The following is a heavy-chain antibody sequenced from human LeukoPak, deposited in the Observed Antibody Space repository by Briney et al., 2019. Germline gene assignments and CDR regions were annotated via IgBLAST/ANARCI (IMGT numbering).Heavy chain of an antibody. CDR2: IIPIFGTA. CDR1: GGTFSSYA. J-gene: IGHJ4*02. V-gene: IGHV1-69*05. CDR3: ARDGSSGSFDY. Sequence: SVKVSCKASGGTFSSYAISWVRQAPGQGLEWMGRIIPIFGTANYAQKFQGRVTITTDESSSTAYMELSSLRSEDTAVYYCARDGSSGSFDYWGQGTLVTVSS. D-gene: IGHD6-19*01.